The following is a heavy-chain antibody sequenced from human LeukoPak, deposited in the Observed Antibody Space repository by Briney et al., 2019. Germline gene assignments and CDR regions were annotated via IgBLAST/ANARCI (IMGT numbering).Heavy chain of an antibody. CDR2: IGSSSNYI. J-gene: IGHJ4*02. V-gene: IGHV3-21*01. CDR3: AKQYSSGSPFDY. D-gene: IGHD6-19*01. Sequence: TGGSLRLSCAASGLTFNSYNMNWVRQAPGKGLEWVSSIGSSSNYIYYADSVKGRFTVSRDNAKNSLYLQMNTLRAEDTAVYYCAKQYSSGSPFDYWGQGTLVTVSS. CDR1: GLTFNSYN.